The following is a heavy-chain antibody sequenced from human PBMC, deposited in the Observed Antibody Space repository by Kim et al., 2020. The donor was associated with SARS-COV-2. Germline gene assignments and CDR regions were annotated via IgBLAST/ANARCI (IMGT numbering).Heavy chain of an antibody. Sequence: YAQQFQGRVTMPEEASTDTAYMGLSSLRSEDTAVYYCATSCSITSCHWFDTWGQGTLVTVSS. J-gene: IGHJ5*02. V-gene: IGHV1-24*01. CDR3: ATSCSITSCHWFDT. D-gene: IGHD2-2*01.